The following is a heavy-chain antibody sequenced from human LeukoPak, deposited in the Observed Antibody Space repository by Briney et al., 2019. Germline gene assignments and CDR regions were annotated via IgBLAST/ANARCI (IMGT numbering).Heavy chain of an antibody. CDR1: GFTFSSYA. D-gene: IGHD6-13*01. CDR3: ARDRGIAAAGTHLFDY. V-gene: IGHV3-64*01. Sequence: GGSLRLSCAASGFTFSSYAMHWVRQAPGKGLEYVSAISSNGGSTYYANSVKGRITISRDNSKNTLYLQMNSLRAEDTAVYYCARDRGIAAAGTHLFDYWGQGTLVTVSS. CDR2: ISSNGGST. J-gene: IGHJ4*02.